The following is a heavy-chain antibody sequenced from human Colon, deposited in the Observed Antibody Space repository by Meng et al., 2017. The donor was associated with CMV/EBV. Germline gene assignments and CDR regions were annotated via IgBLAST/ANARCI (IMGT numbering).Heavy chain of an antibody. D-gene: IGHD5-12*01. V-gene: IGHV5-51*01. J-gene: IGHJ6*02. CDR2: IYPGDSDT. CDR1: GYSFSTYW. Sequence: GESLKISCKASGYSFSTYWIGWVRQMPGKGLEWMGIIYPGDSDTRYSPSFQGQVTISADKSISTAYLQWSSLKASDTAMYYCARATYSAYDYVMDVWGQGTTVTVSS. CDR3: ARATYSAYDYVMDV.